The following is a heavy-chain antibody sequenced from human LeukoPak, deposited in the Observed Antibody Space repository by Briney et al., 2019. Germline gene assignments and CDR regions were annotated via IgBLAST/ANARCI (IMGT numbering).Heavy chain of an antibody. D-gene: IGHD5-24*01. CDR2: IYYSGST. CDR3: AQGDGYNHDAFDI. CDR1: GGSISSGGYY. Sequence: SETLSLTCTVSGGSISSGGYYWSWIRQHPGEGLEWIGYIYYSGSTYYNPSLKSRVTISVDTSKNQFSLKLSSVTAADTAVYYCAQGDGYNHDAFDIWGQGTMVTVSS. V-gene: IGHV4-31*03. J-gene: IGHJ3*02.